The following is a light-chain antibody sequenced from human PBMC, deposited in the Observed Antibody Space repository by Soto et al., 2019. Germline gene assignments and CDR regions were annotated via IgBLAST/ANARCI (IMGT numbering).Light chain of an antibody. Sequence: VLTQSRATLSLSPGERATLSCRSSQSIHTSLAWYQQKSGKPPRLVIYDSTLRANGVPDRFGGSRSGTEFTLTINSLEPEDFAVYYCQQRNVWPPITFGQGTRLEI. CDR1: QSIHTS. J-gene: IGKJ5*01. CDR3: QQRNVWPPIT. V-gene: IGKV3-11*01. CDR2: DST.